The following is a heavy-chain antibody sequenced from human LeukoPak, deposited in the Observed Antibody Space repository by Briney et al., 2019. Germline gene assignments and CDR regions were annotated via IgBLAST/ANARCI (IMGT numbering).Heavy chain of an antibody. CDR1: GGTFSNYA. V-gene: IGHV1-69*06. J-gene: IGHJ6*03. Sequence: GASVKVSCKASGGTFSNYAISWVRQAPGQGLEWMGGIIPIFGTANYAQKFRGRVTITADKSTRTAYMELSSLRSEDTAVYYCARGAGYYMDVWGKGTTVTVS. CDR3: ARGAGYYMDV. CDR2: IIPIFGTA. D-gene: IGHD6-13*01.